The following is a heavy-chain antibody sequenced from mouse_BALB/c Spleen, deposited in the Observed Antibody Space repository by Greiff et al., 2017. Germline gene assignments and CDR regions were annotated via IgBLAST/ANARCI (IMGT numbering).Heavy chain of an antibody. D-gene: IGHD1-1*01. CDR1: GYTFTSYW. CDR2: INPSTGYT. Sequence: VQLQQSGAELAKPGASVKMSCKASGYTFTSYWMHWVKQRPGQGLEWIGYINPSTGYTEYNQKFKDKATLTADKSSSTAYMQLSSLTSEDSAVYYCARRGETVVATEGVDYWGQGTTLTVAS. J-gene: IGHJ2*01. V-gene: IGHV1-7*01. CDR3: ARRGETVVATEGVDY.